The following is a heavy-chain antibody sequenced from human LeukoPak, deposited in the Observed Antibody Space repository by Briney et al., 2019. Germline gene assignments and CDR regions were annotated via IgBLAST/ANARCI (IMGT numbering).Heavy chain of an antibody. Sequence: SETLSLTCTVSGGSISSYYWSWIRQPPGKGLEWIGYIYYSGSTNYNPSLKSRVTISVDTSKNQFSLKLSSVTAADMAVYYCARGPGLWFGESLKNWFDPWGQGTLVTVSS. CDR1: GGSISSYY. D-gene: IGHD3-10*01. CDR3: ARGPGLWFGESLKNWFDP. V-gene: IGHV4-59*01. J-gene: IGHJ5*02. CDR2: IYYSGST.